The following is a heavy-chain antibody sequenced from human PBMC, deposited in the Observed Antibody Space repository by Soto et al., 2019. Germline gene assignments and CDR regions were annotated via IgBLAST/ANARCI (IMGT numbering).Heavy chain of an antibody. D-gene: IGHD4-17*01. V-gene: IGHV4-30-2*01. J-gene: IGHJ4*02. CDR2: IYHSGST. CDR1: GGSISSGGYS. CDR3: ARGVTTVTTFDY. Sequence: LSLTCAVSGGSISSGGYSCNWIRQPPGKGLEWIGYIYHSGSTYYNPSLKSRVTISVDRSKNQFSLKLSSVTAAGTAVYYCARGVTTVTTFDYWGQGTLVTVS.